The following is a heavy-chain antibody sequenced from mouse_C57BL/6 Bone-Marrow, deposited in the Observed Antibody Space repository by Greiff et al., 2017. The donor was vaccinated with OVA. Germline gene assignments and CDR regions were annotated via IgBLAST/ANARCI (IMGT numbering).Heavy chain of an antibody. Sequence: QVQLKQPGAELVKPGASVKLSCKASGYTFTSYWMQWVKQRPGQGLEWIGEIDPSDSYTNYNQKFKGKATLTVDTSSSTAYLQLISLTSEDSAVYYCAREVVTSSFDYWGQGTTLTVSS. D-gene: IGHD2-2*01. J-gene: IGHJ2*01. CDR3: AREVVTSSFDY. V-gene: IGHV1-50*01. CDR2: IDPSDSYT. CDR1: GYTFTSYW.